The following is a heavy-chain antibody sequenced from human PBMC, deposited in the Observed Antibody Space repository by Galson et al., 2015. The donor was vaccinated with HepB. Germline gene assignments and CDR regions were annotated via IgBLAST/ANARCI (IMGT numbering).Heavy chain of an antibody. CDR3: ARGSRGWIWFGEFLFDY. D-gene: IGHD3-10*01. V-gene: IGHV3-33*08. CDR2: IWSDGSNT. Sequence: SLRLSCAASGFTFSSYGMPWVRQAPGKGLEWVAVIWSDGSNTSYADSVKGRFTISRDNSKNTLYLQMNSLRAEDTAVYYCARGSRGWIWFGEFLFDYWGQGTLVTVSS. J-gene: IGHJ4*02. CDR1: GFTFSSYG.